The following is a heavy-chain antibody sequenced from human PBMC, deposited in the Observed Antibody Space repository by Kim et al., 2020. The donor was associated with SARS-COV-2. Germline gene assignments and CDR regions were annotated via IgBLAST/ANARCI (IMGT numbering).Heavy chain of an antibody. CDR2: INHSGST. CDR3: ARGGGYSYGAIDY. CDR1: GGSFSGYY. Sequence: SETLSHTCAVYGGSFSGYYWSWIRQPPGKGLEWIGEINHSGSTNYNPSLKSRVTISVDTSKNQFSLKLSSVTAADTAVYYCARGGGYSYGAIDYWGQGT. J-gene: IGHJ4*02. V-gene: IGHV4-34*01. D-gene: IGHD5-18*01.